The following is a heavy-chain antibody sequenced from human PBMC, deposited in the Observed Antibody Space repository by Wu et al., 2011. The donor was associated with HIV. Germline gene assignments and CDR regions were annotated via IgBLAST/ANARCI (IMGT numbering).Heavy chain of an antibody. CDR1: GTFSSYA. CDR3: ARDIPYYYDSSGYSPGYMDV. J-gene: IGHJ6*03. D-gene: IGHD3-22*01. CDR2: IIPIFGTA. Sequence: GTFSSYAISWVRQAPGQGLEWMGGIIPIFGTANYAQKFQGRVTITADKSTSTAYMELSSLRSEDTAVYYCARDIPYYYDSSGYSPGYMDVWGKGTTVTVSS. V-gene: IGHV1-69*06.